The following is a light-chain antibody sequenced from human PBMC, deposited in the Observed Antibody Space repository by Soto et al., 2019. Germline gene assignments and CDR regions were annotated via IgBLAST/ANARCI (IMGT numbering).Light chain of an antibody. J-gene: IGKJ1*01. Sequence: DIQMTQSPSTLSASVGDRVTITCRASQSISSWLAWYQQKPGKAPKLLIYAASTLQSGVPSRFSGSGSGTEFTLTISSLQPDDFATYYCQHYNSYSEAFGQGTKVDI. CDR2: AAS. CDR1: QSISSW. CDR3: QHYNSYSEA. V-gene: IGKV1-5*01.